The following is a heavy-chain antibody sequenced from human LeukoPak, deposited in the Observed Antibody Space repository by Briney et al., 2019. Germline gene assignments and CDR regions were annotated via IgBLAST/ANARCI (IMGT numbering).Heavy chain of an antibody. J-gene: IGHJ5*02. V-gene: IGHV4-34*01. CDR2: IYHSGST. CDR1: GASFSDHY. D-gene: IGHD3-10*01. CDR3: ARLRITMVRGVISGLGWFDP. Sequence: SETLSLTCAVYGASFSDHYWIWIRQSPVKGLEWIGEIYHSGSTNYNPSLKSRAIISVDTSKQQFSLRLTSMTAADAAVYYCARLRITMVRGVISGLGWFDPWGQGTLVTVSS.